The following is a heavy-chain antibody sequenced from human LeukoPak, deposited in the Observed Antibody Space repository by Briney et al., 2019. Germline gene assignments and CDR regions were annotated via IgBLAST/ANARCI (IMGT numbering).Heavy chain of an antibody. CDR2: FYSSGTT. CDR1: GGSFTSDY. D-gene: IGHD1-7*01. CDR3: ARCRHGNCDYFDY. J-gene: IGHJ4*02. V-gene: IGHV4-4*07. Sequence: SETLSLTCTVSGGSFTSDYWSWIRQPAGKGLEWIGRFYSSGTTNYNPSLKSRVTMSADTSKNQFSLKLRSVTAADTAVYYCARCRHGNCDYFDYWGQGTLVTVSS.